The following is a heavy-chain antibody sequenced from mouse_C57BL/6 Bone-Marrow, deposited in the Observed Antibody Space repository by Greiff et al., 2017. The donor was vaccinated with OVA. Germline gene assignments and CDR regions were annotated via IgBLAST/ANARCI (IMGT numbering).Heavy chain of an antibody. CDR3: ARDYYGSSPDWYFDV. CDR1: GYTFTSYT. CDR2: INPSSGYT. D-gene: IGHD1-1*01. J-gene: IGHJ1*03. V-gene: IGHV1-4*01. Sequence: VQLQQSGAELARPGASVKMSCKASGYTFTSYTMHWVKQRPGQGLEWIGYINPSSGYTKYNQKFKDKATLTADKSSSTAYMQLSSLTSEDSAVYSGARDYYGSSPDWYFDVWGTGTTVTVSS.